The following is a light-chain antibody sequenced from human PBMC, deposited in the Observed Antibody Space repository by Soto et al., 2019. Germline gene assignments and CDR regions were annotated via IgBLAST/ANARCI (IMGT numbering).Light chain of an antibody. CDR1: RSLLYSDGNTY. V-gene: IGKV2-30*01. CDR3: MKVVYWPSGRA. J-gene: IGKJ1*01. CDR2: KVS. Sequence: DVVMTQSPLSLPVTLGQPASISCRSSRSLLYSDGNTYLNWFQQRPGQTPRRLIYKVSNRDSGVPDRFSGSGVHTDFTLKIRRVEAEDVGVYYCMKVVYWPSGRAFVQGTKVEIK.